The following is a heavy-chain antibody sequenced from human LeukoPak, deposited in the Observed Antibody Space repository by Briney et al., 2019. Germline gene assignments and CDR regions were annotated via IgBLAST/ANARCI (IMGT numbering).Heavy chain of an antibody. CDR2: ISGSGGST. D-gene: IGHD5-12*01. J-gene: IGHJ4*02. CDR1: GFTFSSYA. V-gene: IGHV3-23*01. CDR3: AKVLQVRVATILDY. Sequence: GGSLRLSCAASGFTFSSYAMSWVRQAPGKGLEWVSAISGSGGSTYYADSVKGRFTISRDNSKNTLYLQMNSLRAEDTAVYYCAKVLQVRVATILDYWGQGTLVTVSS.